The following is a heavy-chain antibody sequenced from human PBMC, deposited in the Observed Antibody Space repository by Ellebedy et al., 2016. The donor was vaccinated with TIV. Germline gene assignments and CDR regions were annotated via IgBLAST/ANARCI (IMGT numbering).Heavy chain of an antibody. Sequence: GESLKISCAASGFTFSSYGMHWVRQAPGKGLEWVAVIWYDGSNKYYADSVKGRFTISRDNSKNTLYLQMNSLRAEDTAVYYCARDDIAAAGSNYYYYYGMDVWGQGTTVTVSS. D-gene: IGHD6-13*01. CDR1: GFTFSSYG. CDR3: ARDDIAAAGSNYYYYYGMDV. V-gene: IGHV3-33*08. CDR2: IWYDGSNK. J-gene: IGHJ6*02.